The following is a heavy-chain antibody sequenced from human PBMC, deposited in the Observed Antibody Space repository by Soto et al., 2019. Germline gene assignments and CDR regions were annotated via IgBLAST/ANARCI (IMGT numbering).Heavy chain of an antibody. D-gene: IGHD1-26*01. J-gene: IGHJ3*02. CDR2: IYYSGST. V-gene: IGHV4-59*01. CDR3: ARVSGRWELLPNDAFDI. CDR1: GGSISSYY. Sequence: PSETLSLTCTVSGGSISSYYLSWIRQPPGKGLEWIGYIYYSGSTNYNPSLKSRVTISVDTSKNQFSLKLSSVTAADTAVYYCARVSGRWELLPNDAFDIWGQGTMVTVSS.